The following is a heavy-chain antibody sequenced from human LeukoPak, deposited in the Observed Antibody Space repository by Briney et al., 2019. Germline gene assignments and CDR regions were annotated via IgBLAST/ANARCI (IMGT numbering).Heavy chain of an antibody. Sequence: GGSLRLSCAAPGFSFDDYAIHWVRQAPGKGLEWVSLISGDGGSTFYADSVKGRFTISRDNSKNSLYLQMSSLRSEDTALYYCARESDSSGWLDPWGQGTLVTVSS. J-gene: IGHJ5*02. CDR2: ISGDGGST. V-gene: IGHV3-43*02. CDR1: GFSFDDYA. CDR3: ARESDSSGWLDP. D-gene: IGHD3-22*01.